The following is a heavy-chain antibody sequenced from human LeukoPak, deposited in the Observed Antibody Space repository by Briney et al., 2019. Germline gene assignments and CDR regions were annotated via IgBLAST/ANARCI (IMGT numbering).Heavy chain of an antibody. D-gene: IGHD6-13*01. CDR1: GFTFDDYG. CDR3: ARAGSSSWYEVEYFQH. J-gene: IGHJ1*01. V-gene: IGHV3-20*04. CDR2: INWNGGST. Sequence: GGSLRLSCAASGFTFDDYGMSWVRQAPGKGLEWVSGINWNGGSTGYADSVKGRFTISRDNAKNSLYLQMNSLRAEDTALYYCARAGSSSWYEVEYFQHWGQGTLVTVS.